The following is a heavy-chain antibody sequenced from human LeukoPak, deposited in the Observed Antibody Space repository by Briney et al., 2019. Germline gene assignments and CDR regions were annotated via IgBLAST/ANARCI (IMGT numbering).Heavy chain of an antibody. CDR2: ISSSSSYI. CDR1: GFTFSSYS. V-gene: IGHV3-21*01. Sequence: GGSLRLSCAASGFTFSSYSMNWVRQAPGKGLEWVSSISSSSSYIYYADSVKGRFTVSRDNAKNSLYLQMNSLRAEDTAVYYCASLGRNGVELSSGYWGQGTLGTVSS. CDR3: ASLGRNGVELSSGY. J-gene: IGHJ4*02. D-gene: IGHD1-7*01.